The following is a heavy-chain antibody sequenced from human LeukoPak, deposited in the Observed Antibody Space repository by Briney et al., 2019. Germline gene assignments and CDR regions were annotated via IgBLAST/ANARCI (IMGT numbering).Heavy chain of an antibody. CDR2: ISGSGGST. J-gene: IGHJ4*02. Sequence: GGSLRLSCAASGFTFSSYAMSWAAKPPGRGLEWVSAISGSGGSTYYADSVKGRFTISRESSKNTVYLQMNSLRGEDTAVYYCAKGYSGYPAYWGQGTLVTVSS. V-gene: IGHV3-23*01. CDR1: GFTFSSYA. CDR3: AKGYSGYPAY. D-gene: IGHD5-12*01.